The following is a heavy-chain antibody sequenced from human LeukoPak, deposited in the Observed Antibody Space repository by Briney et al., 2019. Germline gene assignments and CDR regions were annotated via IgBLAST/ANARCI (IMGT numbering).Heavy chain of an antibody. CDR2: IKQDGSEK. J-gene: IGHJ4*02. V-gene: IGHV3-7*01. CDR3: ARALGSGDFDY. D-gene: IGHD7-27*01. CDR1: GFIFSNYW. Sequence: GGSLRLSCAASGFIFSNYWMSWVRQAAGKGLEWVANIKQDGSEKYYVDSAKGRFTISRDNAKNSLYLQMNSLRAEDTAVYYCARALGSGDFDYWGQGTLVTVSS.